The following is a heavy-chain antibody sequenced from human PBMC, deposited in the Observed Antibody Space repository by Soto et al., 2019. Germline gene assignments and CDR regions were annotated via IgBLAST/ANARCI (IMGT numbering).Heavy chain of an antibody. CDR3: VRVLYDSGGVDF. CDR2: IQTGGAT. J-gene: IGHJ4*02. Sequence: QLVESGGGLFQAGGSTRLSCLASGFTVSRYDMAWVRQAPGKGLEWASIIQTGGATYYTDSAQGRFTISRDNSRNTGYLQMSSLRGEDTGVYSCVRVLYDSGGVDFWGQGSPITVS. CDR1: GFTVSRYD. V-gene: IGHV3-53*01. D-gene: IGHD5-12*01.